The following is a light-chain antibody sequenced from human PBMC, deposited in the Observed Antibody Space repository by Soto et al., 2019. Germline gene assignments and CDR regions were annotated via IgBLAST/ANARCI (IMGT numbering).Light chain of an antibody. CDR3: QQYGSSPIT. Sequence: EIVLTQSPGTLSLSPGERATLSCRASQSVSSSYLAWYQQKPGQAPRLLIYGASSRATGIPDRFSGSGSGTDFTLTTSRLEPEDFAVYYCQQYGSSPITFGGGTKVDIK. CDR2: GAS. V-gene: IGKV3-20*01. J-gene: IGKJ4*01. CDR1: QSVSSSY.